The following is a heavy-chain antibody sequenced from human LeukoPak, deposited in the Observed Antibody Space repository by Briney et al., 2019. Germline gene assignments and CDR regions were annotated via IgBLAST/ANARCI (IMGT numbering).Heavy chain of an antibody. J-gene: IGHJ4*02. CDR1: GGSISSYY. D-gene: IGHD3-22*01. CDR2: IYHSGST. V-gene: IGHV4-59*12. Sequence: SETLSLTCTVSGGSISSYYWSWIRQPPGKGLEWIGYIYHSGSTYYNPSLKSRVTISVDRSKNQFSLKLSSVTAADTAVYYCARDSYYDSSGYANWGQGTLVTVSS. CDR3: ARDSYYDSSGYAN.